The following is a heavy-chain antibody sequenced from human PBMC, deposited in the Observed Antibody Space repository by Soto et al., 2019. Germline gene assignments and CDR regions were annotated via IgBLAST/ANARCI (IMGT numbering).Heavy chain of an antibody. Sequence: GGSLRLSCAASGFTFSSYAMHWVRQAPGKGLEWVAVISYDGSNKYYADSVKGRFTISRDNAKNTLYLQMNSLRAEDTAVYYCASVSYSGSRDYYYGMDVWGQGTTVTVSS. J-gene: IGHJ6*02. V-gene: IGHV3-30-3*01. CDR2: ISYDGSNK. CDR1: GFTFSSYA. CDR3: ASVSYSGSRDYYYGMDV. D-gene: IGHD1-26*01.